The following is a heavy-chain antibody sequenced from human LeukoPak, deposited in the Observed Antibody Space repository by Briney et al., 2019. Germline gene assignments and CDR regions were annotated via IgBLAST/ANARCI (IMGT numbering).Heavy chain of an antibody. CDR2: ISGSGGST. V-gene: IGHV3-23*01. Sequence: GGSLRLSCAASGFTFSSYAMSWVRQAPGKGLEWVSAISGSGGSTYYADSVKGRFTISRGNSKNTLYLQMNSLRAEDTAVYYCAKVGRGEAAADTEPDYWGQGTLVTVSS. J-gene: IGHJ4*02. CDR3: AKVGRGEAAADTEPDY. D-gene: IGHD6-13*01. CDR1: GFTFSSYA.